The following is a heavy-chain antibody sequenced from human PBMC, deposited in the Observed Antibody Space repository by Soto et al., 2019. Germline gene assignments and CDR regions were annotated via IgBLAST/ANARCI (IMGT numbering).Heavy chain of an antibody. J-gene: IGHJ4*02. CDR2: INHSGST. Sequence: SETLSLTCAVYGGSFSGYYWSWIRQPPGKGLEWIGEINHSGSTNYNPSLKSRVTISVDTSKNQFSLKLSSVTAADTAVYYCARANGGWIFGVVTGQFDYWGQGTLVTVSS. CDR1: GGSFSGYY. V-gene: IGHV4-34*01. CDR3: ARANGGWIFGVVTGQFDY. D-gene: IGHD3-3*01.